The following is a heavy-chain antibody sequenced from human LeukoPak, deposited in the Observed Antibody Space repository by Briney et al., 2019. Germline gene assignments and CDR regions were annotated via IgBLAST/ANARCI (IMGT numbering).Heavy chain of an antibody. D-gene: IGHD2/OR15-2a*01. Sequence: GGSLRLSCAASGFTFSSSAMSWVRLAPGKGLEWVSGISGSDGSTYYADSVKGRSTISRDNSKNTLFLQMNSLRAEDTAVYYCAKDSAKKYDDYWGQGTLVTVSS. CDR2: ISGSDGST. CDR3: AKDSAKKYDDY. J-gene: IGHJ4*02. CDR1: GFTFSSSA. V-gene: IGHV3-23*01.